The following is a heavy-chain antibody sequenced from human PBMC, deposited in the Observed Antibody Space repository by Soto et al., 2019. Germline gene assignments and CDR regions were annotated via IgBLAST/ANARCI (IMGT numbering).Heavy chain of an antibody. CDR3: ARGSDYCSGVSCYYHLYNWFDP. V-gene: IGHV4-34*01. Sequence: PSETLSLTCAVYGGSFSGYYWSWIRQPPGKGLEWIGEINHSGSTNYNPSLKSRVTISVDTSKNQFSLKLSSVTAADTAVYYCARGSDYCSGVSCYYHLYNWFDPWGQGTLVTVSS. J-gene: IGHJ5*02. CDR1: GGSFSGYY. D-gene: IGHD2-15*01. CDR2: INHSGST.